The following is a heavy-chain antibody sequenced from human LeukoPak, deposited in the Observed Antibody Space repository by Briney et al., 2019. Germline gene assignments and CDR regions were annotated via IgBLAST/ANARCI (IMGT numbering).Heavy chain of an antibody. J-gene: IGHJ4*02. V-gene: IGHV3-30*18. D-gene: IGHD3-22*01. CDR2: ISYDGSNK. CDR1: GLTFSSYG. CDR3: AKDLLYDSSGYYGPPFDY. Sequence: AGSLRLSCAASGLTFSSYGKHWVRQAPVKGLDWVAVISYDGSNKYYADSVKGRFTISRDNSKNTLYLQMNSLRAEDTAVYYCAKDLLYDSSGYYGPPFDYWGQGTLVTVPS.